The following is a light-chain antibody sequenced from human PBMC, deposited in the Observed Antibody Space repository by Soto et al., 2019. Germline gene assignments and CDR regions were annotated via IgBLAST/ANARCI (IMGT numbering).Light chain of an antibody. Sequence: DIQMSQSPSTLSASVEDRVTITCRASQSIGDLLAWCQQKPGEAPKLLIYKASYLESGVPSRFSGSGSGTEFTLTISSLQPEHLATYYCQHYSAFSVTFGQGTKVDIK. CDR2: KAS. CDR3: QHYSAFSVT. V-gene: IGKV1-5*03. J-gene: IGKJ1*01. CDR1: QSIGDL.